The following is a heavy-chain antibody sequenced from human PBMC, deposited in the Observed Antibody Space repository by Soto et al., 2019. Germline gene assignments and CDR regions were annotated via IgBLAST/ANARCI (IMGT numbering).Heavy chain of an antibody. J-gene: IGHJ4*02. D-gene: IGHD3-10*01. V-gene: IGHV3-23*01. Sequence: GGSLRLSCAASGFTFSSYAMSWVRQAPGKGLEWVSVISGSSGSTYYADSVKGRFTISRDNSKNTLYLQMNSLRADDTAVYFCAKLVFRSGPLDYWGQGTLVTVSS. CDR2: ISGSSGST. CDR1: GFTFSSYA. CDR3: AKLVFRSGPLDY.